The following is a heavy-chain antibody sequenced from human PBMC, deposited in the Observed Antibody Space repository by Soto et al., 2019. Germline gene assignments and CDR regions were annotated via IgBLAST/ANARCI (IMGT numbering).Heavy chain of an antibody. CDR2: ISYDSTKT. D-gene: IGHD1-26*01. V-gene: IGHV3-30*03. CDR1: GFTFNSYY. Sequence: PGGSLRLSCAASGFTFNSYYMHWVRQGPGNGLEWVAFISYDSTKTYYADSVKGRFTISRDNSNSALYVQMNSLTGEDTAVYYCARTRSAWSDFHYYSLDVWGQGTTVTVSS. J-gene: IGHJ6*02. CDR3: ARTRSAWSDFHYYSLDV.